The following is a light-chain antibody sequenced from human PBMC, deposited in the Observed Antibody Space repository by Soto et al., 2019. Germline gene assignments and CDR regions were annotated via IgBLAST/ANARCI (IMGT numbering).Light chain of an antibody. V-gene: IGLV2-14*01. Sequence: SVLTQPASVSGSPGQSITISCTGTSSDIGSYDSVSWYQQHPGKAPNLITYEVTDRPSGVSNRFSGSKSGNTAPLTISGLQAWDEADYYCGAFTSTSTRLFGSGTKVSGL. CDR1: SSDIGSYDS. J-gene: IGLJ1*01. CDR3: GAFTSTSTRL. CDR2: EVT.